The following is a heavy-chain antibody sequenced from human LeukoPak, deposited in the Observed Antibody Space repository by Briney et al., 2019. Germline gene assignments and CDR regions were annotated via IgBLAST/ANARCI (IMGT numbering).Heavy chain of an antibody. Sequence: ASVKVSCRASGYTFTSYDINWVRQATGQGLEWMGWMNPNSGNTGYAQKFQGRVTMTRNTSISTAYMELSSLRSEDTAVYYCARAQRTTYYDFWSGYSTGNWFDPWDQGTLVTVSS. CDR3: ARAQRTTYYDFWSGYSTGNWFDP. CDR1: GYTFTSYD. V-gene: IGHV1-8*01. J-gene: IGHJ5*02. CDR2: MNPNSGNT. D-gene: IGHD3-3*01.